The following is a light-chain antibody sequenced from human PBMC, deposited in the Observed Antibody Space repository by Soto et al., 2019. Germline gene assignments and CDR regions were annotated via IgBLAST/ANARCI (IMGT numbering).Light chain of an antibody. CDR3: QSYDSNNVV. V-gene: IGLV6-57*04. Sequence: FMLTQPHSVSESPGKTVTISCTRSSGSIASNHVQWYQQRPGSAPTTVIYKDNQRPSGVPDRFSGSIDSSSNSASLTISGLETEDEADYYCQSYDSNNVVFGGGTKLTVL. CDR1: SGSIASNH. J-gene: IGLJ2*01. CDR2: KDN.